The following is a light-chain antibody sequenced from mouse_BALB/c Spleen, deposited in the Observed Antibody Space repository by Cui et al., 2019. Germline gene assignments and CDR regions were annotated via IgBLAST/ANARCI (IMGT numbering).Light chain of an antibody. V-gene: IGKV8-30*01. CDR3: QQYYSYPRT. CDR1: QSLLYSSNQTNY. CDR2: WAS. J-gene: IGKJ1*01. Sequence: DIVMSQSPSSLAVSVRETVTMSCKSTQSLLYSSNQTNYFAWYQQKPGQSPKLLIYWASTRESGVPDRFTGSGSGTDFTLTISSVKAEDLAVYYCQQYYSYPRTFGGGTKLEIK.